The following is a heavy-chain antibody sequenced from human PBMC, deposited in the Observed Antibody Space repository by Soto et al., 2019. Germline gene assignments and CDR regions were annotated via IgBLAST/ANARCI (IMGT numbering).Heavy chain of an antibody. V-gene: IGHV3-7*01. CDR2: IKQDGSEK. J-gene: IGHJ4*02. Sequence: GSLRLSCAASGFTFSSYWMSWVRQAPGKGLEWVANIKQDGSEKYYVDSVKGRFTISRDNAKNSLYLQMNSLRAEDTAVYYCAIVRTTVTTSHYFDYWGQGTLVTVSS. CDR3: AIVRTTVTTSHYFDY. D-gene: IGHD4-17*01. CDR1: GFTFSSYW.